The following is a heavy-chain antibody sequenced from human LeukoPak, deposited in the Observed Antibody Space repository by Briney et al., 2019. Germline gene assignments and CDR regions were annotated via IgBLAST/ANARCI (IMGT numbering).Heavy chain of an antibody. CDR3: ARLYDFCRGYSC. V-gene: IGHV4-34*01. CDR2: INHSGST. Sequence: PSETLSLTCAVYGGSFSGYYWSWIRQPPGKGLEWIGEINHSGSTNYNPSLKSRVTISVDTSKNQFSLKLSSVTAADTAVYYCARLYDFCRGYSCWGQGTLVTVSS. J-gene: IGHJ4*02. CDR1: GGSFSGYY. D-gene: IGHD3-3*01.